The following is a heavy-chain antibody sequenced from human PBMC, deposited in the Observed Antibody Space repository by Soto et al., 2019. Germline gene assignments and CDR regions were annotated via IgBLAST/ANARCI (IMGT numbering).Heavy chain of an antibody. CDR1: GGTFSSYA. J-gene: IGHJ6*02. V-gene: IGHV1-69*06. D-gene: IGHD2-15*01. CDR2: IIPIFGTA. Sequence: ASVKVSCKASGGTFSSYAISWVRQAPGQGLEWMGGIIPIFGTANYAQKFQGRVTITADKSTSTAYMELSSLRSEDTAVYYCARVHCSGGSCHYYGMDVWGQGTTVTVSS. CDR3: ARVHCSGGSCHYYGMDV.